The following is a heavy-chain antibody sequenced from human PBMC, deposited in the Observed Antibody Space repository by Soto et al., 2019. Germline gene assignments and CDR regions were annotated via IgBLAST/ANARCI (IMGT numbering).Heavy chain of an antibody. D-gene: IGHD3-16*01. CDR2: ISYDGSNK. V-gene: IGHV3-30-3*01. J-gene: IGHJ2*01. CDR1: GFTFSSYA. Sequence: QVQLVESGGGVVQPGRSLRLSCAASGFTFSSYAMHWVRQAPGKGLEGVAVISYDGSNKYYADSVKGRFTISRDNSKNTLYLQMNSLRAEDTAVYYGAREFGLLNWYFDLWGRGTLVTVS. CDR3: AREFGLLNWYFDL.